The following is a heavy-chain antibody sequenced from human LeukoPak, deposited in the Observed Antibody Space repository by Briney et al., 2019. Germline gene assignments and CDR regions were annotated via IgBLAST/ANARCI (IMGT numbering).Heavy chain of an antibody. D-gene: IGHD5-18*01. Sequence: LAGGSLRLSCAASGFTFSTHDMHWVRRATGKGLEWVSAIGTAGDTYYPGSVKGRFTVSREDGKNSLYLQMNSLRAGDTAVYYCARRYGSNYGPLAFWGQGTLVTVSS. CDR3: ARRYGSNYGPLAF. V-gene: IGHV3-13*01. CDR1: GFTFSTHD. CDR2: IGTAGDT. J-gene: IGHJ4*02.